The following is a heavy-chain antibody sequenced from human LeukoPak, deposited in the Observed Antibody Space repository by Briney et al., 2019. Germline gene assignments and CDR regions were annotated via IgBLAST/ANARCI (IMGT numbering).Heavy chain of an antibody. CDR2: IYYSGST. J-gene: IGHJ4*02. Sequence: SETLSLTCTVSGGSISSYYWSWIRQPPGKGLEWIGYIYYSGSTNYNPSLKSRVTISVDTSKNQFSLKLSSVTAADTAVYYCARETDILTGYYDYWGRGTLVTVSS. D-gene: IGHD3-9*01. V-gene: IGHV4-59*01. CDR1: GGSISSYY. CDR3: ARETDILTGYYDY.